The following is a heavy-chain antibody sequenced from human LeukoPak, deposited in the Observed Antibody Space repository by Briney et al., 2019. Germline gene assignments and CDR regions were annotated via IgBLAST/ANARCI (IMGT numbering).Heavy chain of an antibody. D-gene: IGHD6-13*01. CDR2: ISPTSGTI. J-gene: IGHJ4*02. V-gene: IGHV3-48*01. Sequence: GGSLRLSCAASGFTFSSYSMNWVRQAPGKGLEWVSYISPTSGTIHYAVSVKGRFTISRDNARNSLFLQMNSLRAEDTALYYYARGTAAGISRFDYWGQGTLVTVSS. CDR3: ARGTAAGISRFDY. CDR1: GFTFSSYS.